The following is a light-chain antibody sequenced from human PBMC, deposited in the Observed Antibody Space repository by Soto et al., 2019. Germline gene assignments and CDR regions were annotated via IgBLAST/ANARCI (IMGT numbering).Light chain of an antibody. Sequence: QSALTQPASVSGSPGQSITISCTGTSSDVGGYKFVSWYQQHPGKAPKLMIYEVSNRPSGVSNRFSGSKSGNTASLSISGLQAEDEADYYCCSYAGNTTFKFGGGTKLTVL. V-gene: IGLV2-23*02. CDR1: SSDVGGYKF. J-gene: IGLJ3*02. CDR3: CSYAGNTTFK. CDR2: EVS.